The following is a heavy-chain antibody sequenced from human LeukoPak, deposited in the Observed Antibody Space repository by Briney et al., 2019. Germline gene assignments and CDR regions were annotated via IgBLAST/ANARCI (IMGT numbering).Heavy chain of an antibody. CDR1: GFTFSSYA. D-gene: IGHD3-22*01. CDR3: AKTRDSSGYYSRLYFDY. J-gene: IGHJ4*02. CDR2: ISGSGGST. Sequence: PGGSLRLSCAASGFTFSSYAMSWVRQAPGKGLEGVSAISGSGGSTYYADSVKGRFTISRDNSKKTLYLQMNSLRAEDTAVYYCAKTRDSSGYYSRLYFDYWGQGTLVTVSS. V-gene: IGHV3-23*01.